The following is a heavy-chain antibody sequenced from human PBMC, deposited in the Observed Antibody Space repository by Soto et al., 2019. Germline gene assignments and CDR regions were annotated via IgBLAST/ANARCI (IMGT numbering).Heavy chain of an antibody. Sequence: QVQLVQSGAEVKKPGASVKVSCKASGYTFTGYNMHWVRQAPGQGLEWMGWINPNSGDTNYVQKFQGRVTMTRDTSISTAYMELSRLGSDDTAVYYCALGHCTGGICYSLAGYWGQGTLVTVSS. D-gene: IGHD2-15*01. CDR1: GYTFTGYN. V-gene: IGHV1-2*02. CDR2: INPNSGDT. CDR3: ALGHCTGGICYSLAGY. J-gene: IGHJ4*02.